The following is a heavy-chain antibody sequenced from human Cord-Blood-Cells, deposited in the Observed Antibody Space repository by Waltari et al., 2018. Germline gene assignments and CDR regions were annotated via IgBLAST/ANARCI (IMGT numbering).Heavy chain of an antibody. CDR1: GYTFTGYY. V-gene: IGHV1-2*02. CDR2: IHPNSGGT. Sequence: QVQLVQSGAEVKKPGASVKVSCKASGYTFTGYYMHWVRQAPGQGLEWMGWIHPNSGGTNYAQKFQGRVTMTRDTSISTAYMELSRLRSDDTAVYYCARPGANRAGTSNTDAFDIWGQGTMVTVSS. J-gene: IGHJ3*02. CDR3: ARPGANRAGTSNTDAFDI. D-gene: IGHD6-13*01.